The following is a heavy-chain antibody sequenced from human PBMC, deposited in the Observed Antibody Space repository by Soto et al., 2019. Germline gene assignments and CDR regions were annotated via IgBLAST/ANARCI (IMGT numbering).Heavy chain of an antibody. CDR2: ISYHGSNK. Sequence: GGSLRLSCAASGFTFSSYGMHWVRQAPGKGLEWVAVISYHGSNKDYGDSVRGRFTISRDNSKNTLYLQMNSLRGEDTAVYYCAKDRQLGSSLYYFDFWGQGTLVTVSS. CDR3: AKDRQLGSSLYYFDF. CDR1: GFTFSSYG. J-gene: IGHJ4*02. V-gene: IGHV3-30*18. D-gene: IGHD5-18*01.